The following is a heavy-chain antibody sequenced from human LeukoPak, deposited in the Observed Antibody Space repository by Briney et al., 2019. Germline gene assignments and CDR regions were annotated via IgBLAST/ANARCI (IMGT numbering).Heavy chain of an antibody. CDR1: ALTLGDYS. CDR3: PRGVQYDTSGYCAIDY. Sequence: GGSLRLYCATSALTLGDYSMHRVPQTPGKGTESVALIAYDGDNKYSSDAVKGRSTISRDNSDNTLFLQMTRIRADDTSVNYSPRGVQYDTSGYCAIDYWGQGTLVTVSS. J-gene: IGHJ4*02. CDR2: IAYDGDNK. V-gene: IGHV3-30*04. D-gene: IGHD3-22*01.